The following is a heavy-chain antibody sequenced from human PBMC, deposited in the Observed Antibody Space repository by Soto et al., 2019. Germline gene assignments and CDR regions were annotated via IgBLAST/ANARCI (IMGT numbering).Heavy chain of an antibody. J-gene: IGHJ3*02. D-gene: IGHD6-19*01. CDR2: ISGSGGST. CDR3: AKDRSSGWPPNDAFDI. CDR1: GFTFSSYA. V-gene: IGHV3-23*01. Sequence: GGSLRLSCAASGFTFSSYAMSWVRQAPGKGLEWVSAISGSGGSTHYADSVKGRFTISRDNSKNTLYLQMNSLRAEDTAVYYCAKDRSSGWPPNDAFDIWGQGTMVTVSS.